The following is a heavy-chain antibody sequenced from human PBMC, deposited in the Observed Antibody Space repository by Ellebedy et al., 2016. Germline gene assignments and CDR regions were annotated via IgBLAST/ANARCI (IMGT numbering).Heavy chain of an antibody. V-gene: IGHV3-7*01. J-gene: IGHJ4*02. CDR3: AREGLGGFDY. Sequence: GESLKISCAASGFPFTDYWLSWVRQAPGKGLEWVANIKQDGGRKEYVDSVKGRFTISRDNAKNSVYLQMDSLRAEDTAVYYGAREGLGGFDYWGQGTLVPVSS. CDR2: IKQDGGRK. D-gene: IGHD2-15*01. CDR1: GFPFTDYW.